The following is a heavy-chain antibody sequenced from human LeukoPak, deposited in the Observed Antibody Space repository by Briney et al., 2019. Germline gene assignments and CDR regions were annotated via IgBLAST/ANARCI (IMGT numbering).Heavy chain of an antibody. CDR1: GFTFGDYG. CDR3: ARAQTYGDYRLLLDY. Sequence: GGSLRLSCAASGFTFGDYGMSWVRQAPGKGLEWVSGLNWDGGTTGHADSVKGRFTISRDNAKNSLYLRMNSLRAEDTALYYCARAQTYGDYRLLLDYWGQGTLVTVSS. V-gene: IGHV3-20*04. CDR2: LNWDGGTT. J-gene: IGHJ4*02. D-gene: IGHD4-17*01.